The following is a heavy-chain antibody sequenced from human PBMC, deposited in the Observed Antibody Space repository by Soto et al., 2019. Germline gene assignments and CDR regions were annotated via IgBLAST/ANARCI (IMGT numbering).Heavy chain of an antibody. Sequence: QVQLVQSGAEVKKPGASVKVSCKASGYTFTSYDINWVRQATGQGLEWMGWMNPNSGNTGYAQKFQGRVTMTRNTSISTAYMELSSLRSEDTAVYYCARGLAFLELRLYHYYMDVWGKGTTVTVSS. V-gene: IGHV1-8*01. CDR3: ARGLAFLELRLYHYYMDV. D-gene: IGHD1-7*01. J-gene: IGHJ6*03. CDR1: GYTFTSYD. CDR2: MNPNSGNT.